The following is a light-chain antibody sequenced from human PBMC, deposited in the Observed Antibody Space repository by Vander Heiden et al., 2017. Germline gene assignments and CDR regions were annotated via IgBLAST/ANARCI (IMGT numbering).Light chain of an antibody. CDR2: GAS. CDR3: HQYNKWPRT. Sequence: EIVMTQSPATQSVSPGERATLSCRASQSVNSDLPWYQQKPGQPPRLLIFGASAGATGIPARFSGSGSGTEFTLTITSLQSEDSAVYYCHQYNKWPRTFGGGTKVEIK. CDR1: QSVNSD. J-gene: IGKJ4*01. V-gene: IGKV3-15*01.